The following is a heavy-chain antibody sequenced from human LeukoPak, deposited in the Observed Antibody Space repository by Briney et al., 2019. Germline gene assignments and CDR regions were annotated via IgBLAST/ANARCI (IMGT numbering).Heavy chain of an antibody. CDR2: TYYRSKWYN. J-gene: IGHJ6*02. D-gene: IGHD4-11*01. CDR3: ARSNYSNYYYYYGMDV. Sequence: SQTLSLTCAISGDGVSSNSAAWTWIRQSPSRGLEWLGRTYYRSKWYNDYAVSVKSRITINPDTSKNQFSLQLYSVTPEDTSVYYCARSNYSNYYYYYGMDVWGQGTTVTVSS. CDR1: GDGVSSNSAA. V-gene: IGHV6-1*01.